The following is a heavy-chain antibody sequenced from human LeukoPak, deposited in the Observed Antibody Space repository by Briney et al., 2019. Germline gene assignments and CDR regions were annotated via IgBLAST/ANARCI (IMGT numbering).Heavy chain of an antibody. CDR2: IMPIFGSA. CDR3: ASVSTVTTDGHGAFDI. J-gene: IGHJ3*02. D-gene: IGHD4-17*01. CDR1: GGTFISYA. Sequence: SVKVSCKASGGTFISYAINWVRQAPGQGLEWMGGIMPIFGSANYAQKFQGRLTITADESTSTAYMDLSSLRSEDTALYYCASVSTVTTDGHGAFDIWGQGTMVTVSS. V-gene: IGHV1-69*13.